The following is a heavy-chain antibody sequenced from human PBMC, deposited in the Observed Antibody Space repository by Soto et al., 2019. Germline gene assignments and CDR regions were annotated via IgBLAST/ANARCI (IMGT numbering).Heavy chain of an antibody. CDR2: ITPVFGTP. J-gene: IGHJ6*02. V-gene: IGHV1-69*01. D-gene: IGHD3-9*01. CDR3: ARGGLVITDFYYGLDV. CDR1: GGTFRTTA. Sequence: QVHLVQSGAEVKKPGSSVKVSCKISGGTFRTTAISWVRQAPGQGLEWMGEITPVFGTPDYAQKFQGRITITADESTSTVYMDLRSLRSEDTAVYYCARGGLVITDFYYGLDVWGQGTTVTVSS.